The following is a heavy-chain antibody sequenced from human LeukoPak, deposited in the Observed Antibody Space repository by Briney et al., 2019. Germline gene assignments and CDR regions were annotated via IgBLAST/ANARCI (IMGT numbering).Heavy chain of an antibody. CDR3: ASLIVVVPAAPENSNRGDY. V-gene: IGHV3-30-3*01. CDR2: ISYDGSNK. J-gene: IGHJ4*02. Sequence: QPGGSLRLSCAASGFTFSSYAMHWVRQAPGKGLEWVAVISYDGSNKYYADSVKGRFTISRDNSKNTLYLQMNSLRAEDTAVYYCASLIVVVPAAPENSNRGDYWGQGTLVTVSS. D-gene: IGHD2-2*01. CDR1: GFTFSSYA.